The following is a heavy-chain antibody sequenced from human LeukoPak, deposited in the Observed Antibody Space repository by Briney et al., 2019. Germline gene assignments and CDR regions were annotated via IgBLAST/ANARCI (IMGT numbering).Heavy chain of an antibody. CDR1: GGSVSSGSYY. CDR3: ARLDSSGYYYSDYYYGMDV. J-gene: IGHJ6*02. Sequence: SETLSLTCTVSGGSVSSGSYYWSWVRQPPGKGLEWLGYISFSGSTNYNPSLKSRVTISVDTSKNQLSLKLSSVTAADTAVYYCARLDSSGYYYSDYYYGMDVWGQGTTVTVSS. D-gene: IGHD3-22*01. CDR2: ISFSGST. V-gene: IGHV4-61*01.